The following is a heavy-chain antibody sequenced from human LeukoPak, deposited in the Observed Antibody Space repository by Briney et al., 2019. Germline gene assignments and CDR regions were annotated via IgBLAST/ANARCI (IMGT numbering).Heavy chain of an antibody. CDR1: GFTFSDHW. V-gene: IGHV3-7*03. J-gene: IGHJ4*02. CDR2: IKQDGSEK. Sequence: GGSLRLSCVASGFTFSDHWMHWVRQAPGKGLEWVTNIKQDGSEKYYVDSVKGRFTISRDNAKNSLYLQMNSLRAEDTAVYFWARGGAIGFYLGQGTLGTVSS. D-gene: IGHD3-10*01. CDR3: ARGGAIGFY.